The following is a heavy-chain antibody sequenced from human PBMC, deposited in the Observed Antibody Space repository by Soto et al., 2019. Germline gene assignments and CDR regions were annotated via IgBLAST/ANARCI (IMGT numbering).Heavy chain of an antibody. D-gene: IGHD5-18*01. CDR1: GFTFSSHS. V-gene: IGHV3-48*02. CDR3: ARAIRGFSYVVDY. Sequence: EVQLVESGGGLIQPGGSLRLSCAASGFTFSSHSINWVRQAPGKGLEWVSYISGSGATKYYADSVKGRFTISRDNARNSLYLQRSSLSDEDTAVYYCARAIRGFSYVVDYWGQGTLVTVSS. CDR2: ISGSGATK. J-gene: IGHJ4*02.